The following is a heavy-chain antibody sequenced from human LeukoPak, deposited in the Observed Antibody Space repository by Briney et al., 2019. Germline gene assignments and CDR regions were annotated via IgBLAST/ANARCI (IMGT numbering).Heavy chain of an antibody. D-gene: IGHD2-8*01. CDR1: GFIFSSYN. CDR2: ISSSSSSI. J-gene: IGHJ4*02. V-gene: IGHV3-21*01. CDR3: ARDGIVLMVYAPFDY. Sequence: GGSLRLSCAASGFIFSSYNMNWVRQAPGRGLEWVSSISSSSSSIYYADSVRGRFTISRDNARNSLYLQMNSLSVEDTAVYYCARDGIVLMVYAPFDYWGQGTLVTVSS.